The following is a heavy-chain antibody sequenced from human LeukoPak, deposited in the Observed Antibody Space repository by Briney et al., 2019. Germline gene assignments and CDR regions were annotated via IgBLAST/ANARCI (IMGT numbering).Heavy chain of an antibody. CDR2: IWYDGNNK. J-gene: IGHJ4*02. CDR1: GFTFNSFG. Sequence: GGSLRLSCAASGFTFNSFGMHWVRQAPGKGLEWVAVIWYDGNNKYYADSVKGRFTISRDNSKNTLYLQMNSLRAEETAVYYCARGEYYNDSSAYTSIDYWGQGTLVTVSS. V-gene: IGHV3-33*01. CDR3: ARGEYYNDSSAYTSIDY. D-gene: IGHD3-22*01.